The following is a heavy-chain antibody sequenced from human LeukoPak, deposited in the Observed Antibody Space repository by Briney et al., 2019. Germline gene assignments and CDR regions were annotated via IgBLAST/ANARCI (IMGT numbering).Heavy chain of an antibody. CDR1: GGSISSNY. J-gene: IGHJ5*02. V-gene: IGHV4-4*09. Sequence: SETLSLTCTVSGGSISSNYWTWLRQPPGQGLEWLAYIHSSGYTNYNPSLKSRVTISVDTSKNQFSLKVTSVTAADTAVYYCAKRQGPESGSYDYFDPWGQGTLVTVSS. CDR3: AKRQGPESGSYDYFDP. CDR2: IHSSGYT. D-gene: IGHD1-26*01.